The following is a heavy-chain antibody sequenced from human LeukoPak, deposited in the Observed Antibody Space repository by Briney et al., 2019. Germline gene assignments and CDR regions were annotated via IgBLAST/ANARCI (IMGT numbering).Heavy chain of an antibody. V-gene: IGHV3-23*01. D-gene: IGHD2-2*01. CDR2: ISGSGDST. Sequence: GGSLRLSCAASGFTFSSYAMSWVRQAPGKGLEWVSVISGSGDSTYSADSVKGRFTISRDNSKNTLYLHMNSLRAEDTAVYFCAKEDTAGSTGSADYWGQGTLVTVSS. CDR1: GFTFSSYA. CDR3: AKEDTAGSTGSADY. J-gene: IGHJ4*02.